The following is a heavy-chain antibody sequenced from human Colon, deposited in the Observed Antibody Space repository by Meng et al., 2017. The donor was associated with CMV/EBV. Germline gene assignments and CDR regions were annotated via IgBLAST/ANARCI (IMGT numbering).Heavy chain of an antibody. CDR1: GASITSYY. CDR2: VYISGNT. J-gene: IGHJ4*02. Sequence: QVAPREPGPGLVNPSETLPLTCTVSGASITSYYWSWIRQPAGKGLEWIGRVYISGNTNYNPSLKSRVTMSIDTSKNQLSLNIRSVTAADTAVYYCARDSNLSGLAYWGQGTLVTVSS. CDR3: ARDSNLSGLAY. V-gene: IGHV4-4*07. D-gene: IGHD3-10*01.